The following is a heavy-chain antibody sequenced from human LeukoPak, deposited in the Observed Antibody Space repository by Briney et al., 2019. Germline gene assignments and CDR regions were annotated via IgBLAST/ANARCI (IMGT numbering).Heavy chain of an antibody. D-gene: IGHD5-18*01. Sequence: GGSLRLSCAASGFTFSSYWMHWVRQAPGKGLVWVSRIKSDGSSTSYADSVKGRFTISRDNAKNSLYLQMNSLRAEDTAVYYCARVEDTATRGFYFDYWGQGTLVTVSS. V-gene: IGHV3-74*01. J-gene: IGHJ4*02. CDR2: IKSDGSST. CDR1: GFTFSSYW. CDR3: ARVEDTATRGFYFDY.